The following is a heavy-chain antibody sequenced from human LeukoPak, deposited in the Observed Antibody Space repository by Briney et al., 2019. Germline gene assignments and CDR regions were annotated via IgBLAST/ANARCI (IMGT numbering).Heavy chain of an antibody. D-gene: IGHD4-17*01. CDR1: GYSFTSYW. CDR2: IYPGDSDT. Sequence: GESLKISCTGSGYSFTSYWIGWVRQMPGKGLEWMGIIYPGDSDTRYSPSFQGQVTISADKSISTAYLQWSSLKASDTAMYYCARAGDYGDYIEAFDIWGQGTMVTVSS. J-gene: IGHJ3*02. V-gene: IGHV5-51*03. CDR3: ARAGDYGDYIEAFDI.